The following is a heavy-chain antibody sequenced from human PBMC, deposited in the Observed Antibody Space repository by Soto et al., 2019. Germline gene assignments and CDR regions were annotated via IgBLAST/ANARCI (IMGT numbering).Heavy chain of an antibody. J-gene: IGHJ6*02. CDR2: IFFTGIT. CDR3: ATDGHGMDV. CDR1: GGSVTTGSYN. V-gene: IGHV4-61*01. Sequence: QVQLQESGPGLVRPSETLSLTCTVSGGSVTTGSYNWSWLRRPPGKGVEWIGNIFFTGITHYNPSLNNRVTMSVDTSKDQFSLTVTSVTAADTAVYYCATDGHGMDVWGQGTTVTVSS.